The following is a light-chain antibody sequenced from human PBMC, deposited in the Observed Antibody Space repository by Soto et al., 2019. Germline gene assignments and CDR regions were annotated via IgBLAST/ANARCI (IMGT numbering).Light chain of an antibody. CDR3: QQYESYSWT. CDR2: DAS. CDR1: QSISSW. V-gene: IGKV1-5*01. J-gene: IGKJ1*01. Sequence: IQMTQSPSTLSASAGDRVTLTCRASQSISSWLAWYQQKPGKAPRLLIYDASSWESGVPARFSGSGSGTEFTLTISSLQPDDSATYYCQQYESYSWTFGQGTKVDIK.